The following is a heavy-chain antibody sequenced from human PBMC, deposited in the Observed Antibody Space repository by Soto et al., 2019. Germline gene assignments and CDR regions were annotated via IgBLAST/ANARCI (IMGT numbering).Heavy chain of an antibody. Sequence: QVQLVQSGAEVKKPGSSVKVSCKASGGTFSSYAISWVRQAPGQGLEWMGGIIPIFGTANYAQKFQGRVTITADESTSTAYIELSSLRSEDTAVYYCARDQGVATIPDYYGMDVWGQGTTVTVSS. V-gene: IGHV1-69*12. CDR2: IIPIFGTA. D-gene: IGHD5-12*01. CDR3: ARDQGVATIPDYYGMDV. CDR1: GGTFSSYA. J-gene: IGHJ6*02.